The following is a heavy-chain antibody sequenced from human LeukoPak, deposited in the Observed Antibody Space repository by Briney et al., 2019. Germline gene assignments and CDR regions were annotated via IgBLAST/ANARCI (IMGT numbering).Heavy chain of an antibody. J-gene: IGHJ4*02. Sequence: SETLSLTCTVSGDSISNGGYYWSWIRLHPGKGLEWVGYIYDSGTTYYSPALQSRVSISVDTSDNKFSLKLKSLTAADTAVYYCAIGDDRRGFDYWGQGTLVTVSS. V-gene: IGHV4-31*03. CDR1: GDSISNGGYY. CDR2: IYDSGTT. D-gene: IGHD1-14*01. CDR3: AIGDDRRGFDY.